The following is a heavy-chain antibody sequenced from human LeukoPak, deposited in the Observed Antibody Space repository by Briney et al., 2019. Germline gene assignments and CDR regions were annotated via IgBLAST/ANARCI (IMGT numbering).Heavy chain of an antibody. V-gene: IGHV3-33*08. CDR2: IWYDGSNK. J-gene: IGHJ1*01. D-gene: IGHD6-13*01. Sequence: QTGGSLRLSCAASGFTFSSYGMHWVRQAPGKGLEWVAVIWYDGSNKYYADSVKGRFTISRDNSKNTLYLQMNSLRAEDTAVYYCAASSAAAGTAREYFQHWGQGTLVTVSS. CDR1: GFTFSSYG. CDR3: AASSAAAGTAREYFQH.